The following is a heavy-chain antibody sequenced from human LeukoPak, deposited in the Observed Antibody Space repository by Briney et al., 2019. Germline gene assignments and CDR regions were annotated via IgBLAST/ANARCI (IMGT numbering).Heavy chain of an antibody. CDR2: IKSKTDGGTI. Sequence: GGSLRLSCAASGFSFTNTWMSWVRQAPGKGLEWVGRIKSKTDGGTIDYAAPVKGRFTISRDDSKNTLFLQMNSLKIEDTAVYYCTTVTLRPVGLWGQGTLVTVSS. J-gene: IGHJ4*02. CDR3: TTVTLRPVGL. CDR1: GFSFTNTW. V-gene: IGHV3-15*05. D-gene: IGHD3-10*01.